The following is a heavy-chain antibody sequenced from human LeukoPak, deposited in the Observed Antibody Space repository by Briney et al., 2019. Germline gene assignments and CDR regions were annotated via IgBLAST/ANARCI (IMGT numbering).Heavy chain of an antibody. CDR2: IYYSGST. CDR1: GGSISSSSYY. D-gene: IGHD6-13*01. J-gene: IGHJ4*02. CDR3: ARDQGSSWNRGVDY. V-gene: IGHV4-39*07. Sequence: SETLSLTCTVSGGSISSSSYYWGWIRQPPGKGLEWIGSIYYSGSTYYNPSLKSRVTISVDTSKNQFSLKLSSVTAADTAVYYCARDQGSSWNRGVDYWGQGTLVTVSS.